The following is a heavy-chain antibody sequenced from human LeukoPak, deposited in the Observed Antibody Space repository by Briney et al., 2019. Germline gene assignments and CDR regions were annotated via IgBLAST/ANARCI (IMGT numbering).Heavy chain of an antibody. V-gene: IGHV1-18*01. J-gene: IGHJ4*02. CDR1: GYTFTSYG. D-gene: IGHD3-10*01. CDR3: ARIAGNLWFGELLNYFDY. Sequence: ASVKVSCKASGYTFTSYGISWVRQAPGQGLEWMGWISAYNGNTNYAQKLQGRVTMTTDTSTSTAYMELRSLRSDDTAVYYCARIAGNLWFGELLNYFDYWSQGTLVTVSS. CDR2: ISAYNGNT.